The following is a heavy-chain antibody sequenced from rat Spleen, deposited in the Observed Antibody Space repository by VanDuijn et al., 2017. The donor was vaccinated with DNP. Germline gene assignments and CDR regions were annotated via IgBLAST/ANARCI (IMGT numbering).Heavy chain of an antibody. D-gene: IGHD1-1*01. J-gene: IGHJ3*01. CDR3: ARHSNSGPNWFAY. CDR1: GFTFSDYY. Sequence: EVLLVESDGGLVQPGRSMKLSCAVSGFTFSDYYMAWVRQTPTKGLEWVASISTGGGSTYYRDSVKGRFTISRDNAKSTLYLQMNSLRSEDTATYYCARHSNSGPNWFAYWGQGTLVTVSS. V-gene: IGHV5-25*01. CDR2: ISTGGGST.